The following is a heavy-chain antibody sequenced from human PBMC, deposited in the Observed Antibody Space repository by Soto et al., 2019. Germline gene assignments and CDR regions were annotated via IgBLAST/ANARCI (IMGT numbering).Heavy chain of an antibody. Sequence: EVQLVESGGGLVQPGGSLRLSCAASGFTFSSYEMNWVRQAPGKGLEWVSYISSSGSTIYYADSVKGRFTISRDNAKNSLYLQMNSLRAEDTAVYYCARVLYCSGGSCSYGMDVWGQGTTVTVSS. CDR1: GFTFSSYE. CDR3: ARVLYCSGGSCSYGMDV. J-gene: IGHJ6*02. CDR2: ISSSGSTI. V-gene: IGHV3-48*03. D-gene: IGHD2-15*01.